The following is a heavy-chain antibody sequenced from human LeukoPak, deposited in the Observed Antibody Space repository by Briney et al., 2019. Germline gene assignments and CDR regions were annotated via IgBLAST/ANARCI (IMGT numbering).Heavy chain of an antibody. CDR1: GYTVTAVS. CDR2: FDPEDDET. CDR3: TTSWGSNGGIYFDF. D-gene: IGHD2-8*01. Sequence: ASVKDSCKVSGYTVTAVSINWVRQAPGKGLEWTGGFDPEDDETIYAQNFEGRVTMTEDTSTDTAYMELSSLRSEDTAMYYCTTSWGSNGGIYFDFWGQGTLVTVSS. J-gene: IGHJ4*02. V-gene: IGHV1-24*01.